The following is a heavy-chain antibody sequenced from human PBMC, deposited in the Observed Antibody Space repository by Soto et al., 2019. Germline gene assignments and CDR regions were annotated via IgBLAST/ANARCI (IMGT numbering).Heavy chain of an antibody. CDR1: GYSFTSYW. D-gene: IGHD6-13*01. CDR2: IYPGDSDT. Sequence: GESLKISCKGSGYSFTSYWIGWVRQMPGKGLEWMGIIYPGDSDTRYSPSFQGQVTISADKSISTAYLQWSSLKASDTAMYYCASTSISAAGKDYNWFDPWGQGTLVTVSS. J-gene: IGHJ5*02. V-gene: IGHV5-51*01. CDR3: ASTSISAAGKDYNWFDP.